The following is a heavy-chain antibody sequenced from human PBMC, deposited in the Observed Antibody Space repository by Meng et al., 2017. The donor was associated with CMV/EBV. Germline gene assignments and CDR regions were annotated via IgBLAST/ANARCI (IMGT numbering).Heavy chain of an antibody. V-gene: IGHV3-7*01. CDR2: IKQDGSEK. CDR3: AKARTGTPYYFDY. Sequence: GESLKISCAASGFTFSSYWMSWVRQAPGKGLEWVANIKQDGSEKYYVDSVKGRFTISRDNSKNTLYLQMNSLRAEDTAVYYCAKARTGTPYYFDYWGQGTLVTVSS. CDR1: GFTFSSYW. D-gene: IGHD1-7*01. J-gene: IGHJ4*02.